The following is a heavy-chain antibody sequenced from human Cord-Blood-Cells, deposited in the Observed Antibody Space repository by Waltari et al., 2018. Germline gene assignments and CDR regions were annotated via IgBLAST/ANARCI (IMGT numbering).Heavy chain of an antibody. D-gene: IGHD6-6*01. J-gene: IGHJ2*01. Sequence: QLQLQESGSGLVQPYQTLSLTSAVSGGSITSGGYSCSWTRPPPGKGLAWIGYIYHSGSTYYTPSLKSRVTISVDRSKNQFSLKLSSVTAADTAVYYCARGGYSSSSWYFDLWGRGTLVTVSS. CDR2: IYHSGST. CDR1: GGSITSGGYS. CDR3: ARGGYSSSSWYFDL. V-gene: IGHV4-30-2*01.